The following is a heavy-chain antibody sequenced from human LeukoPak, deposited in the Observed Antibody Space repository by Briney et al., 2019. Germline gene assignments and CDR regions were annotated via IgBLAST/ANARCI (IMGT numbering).Heavy chain of an antibody. D-gene: IGHD1-26*01. CDR2: IYYSGSA. Sequence: KPSETLSLTCTVSGGSISSSSYYWGWIRQPPGKGLEWIGSIYYSGSAYYNPSLKSRVTISEDTSKNQFSLKLSSVTAADTAVYYCARGRPYSGGYHLDYWGQGTLVTVSA. J-gene: IGHJ4*02. V-gene: IGHV4-39*01. CDR3: ARGRPYSGGYHLDY. CDR1: GGSISSSSYY.